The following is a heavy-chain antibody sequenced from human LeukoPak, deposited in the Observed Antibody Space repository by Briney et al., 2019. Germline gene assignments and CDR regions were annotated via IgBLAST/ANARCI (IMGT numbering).Heavy chain of an antibody. CDR1: GGSISSHY. CDR3: ARGATYYDFWSGYYSWFDP. D-gene: IGHD3-3*01. Sequence: SETLSLTCTVSGGSISSHYWSWIRQPPGKGLEWIGYIYYSGSTNYNPSLKSRVTISVDTSKNQFSQKLSSMTAADTAVYYCARGATYYDFWSGYYSWFDPWGQGTLVTVSS. J-gene: IGHJ5*02. CDR2: IYYSGST. V-gene: IGHV4-59*11.